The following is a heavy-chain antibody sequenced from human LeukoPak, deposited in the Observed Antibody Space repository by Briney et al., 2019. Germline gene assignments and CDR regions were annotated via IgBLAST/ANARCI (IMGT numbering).Heavy chain of an antibody. CDR3: ARTEAFCSDTSCTNWFDP. D-gene: IGHD2-2*01. V-gene: IGHV4-4*02. Sequence: SGTLSLTCAVSGGSVSRSNWWNWVRQPPGKGLEWIGEIHHSGSTNYNPSLKSRVTMSVDKSKNQFSLKLSSVTAADTAVYYCARTEAFCSDTSCTNWFDPWGQGTLVTVSS. CDR2: IHHSGST. CDR1: GGSVSRSNW. J-gene: IGHJ5*02.